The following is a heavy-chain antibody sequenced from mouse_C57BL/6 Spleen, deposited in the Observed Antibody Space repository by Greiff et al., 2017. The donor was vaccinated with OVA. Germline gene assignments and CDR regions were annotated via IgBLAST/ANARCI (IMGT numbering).Heavy chain of an antibody. J-gene: IGHJ3*01. CDR1: GYTFTSYG. CDR2: IYPRSGNT. CDR3: ARKEGSNYWFAY. D-gene: IGHD2-5*01. V-gene: IGHV1-81*01. Sequence: VQLQESGAELARPGASVKLSCKASGYTFTSYGISWVKQRTGQGLEWIGEIYPRSGNTYYNEKFKGKATLTADKSSSTAYMELRSLTSEDSAVYFCARKEGSNYWFAYWGQGTLVTVSA.